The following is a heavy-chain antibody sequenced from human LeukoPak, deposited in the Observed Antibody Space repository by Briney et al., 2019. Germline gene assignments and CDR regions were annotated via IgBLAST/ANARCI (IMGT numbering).Heavy chain of an antibody. V-gene: IGHV4-34*01. CDR3: ARGGVGDRLSY. CDR2: MIYGGST. D-gene: IGHD4-17*01. Sequence: PSETLSLSCTVSGGSISSYFRSWVRHSPGKGLEWIGEMIYGGSTNYNPSLKSRVTMSIDTSKNQFSLKLSSVTAADTAVYYCARGGVGDRLSYWGQGTLVTVSS. J-gene: IGHJ4*02. CDR1: GGSISSYF.